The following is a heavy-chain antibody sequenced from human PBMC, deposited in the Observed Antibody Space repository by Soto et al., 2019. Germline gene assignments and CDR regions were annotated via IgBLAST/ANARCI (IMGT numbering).Heavy chain of an antibody. CDR3: ARGPAATPQYYYYMDV. J-gene: IGHJ6*03. V-gene: IGHV4-34*01. Sequence: SETLSLTCAVYGGSFSGYYWSWIRQPPGKGLEWIGEINHSGSTNYNPSLKSRVTISVDTSKNQFSLKLSSVTAADTAVYYCARGPAATPQYYYYMDVWGKGTTVTVSS. CDR1: GGSFSGYY. D-gene: IGHD6-25*01. CDR2: INHSGST.